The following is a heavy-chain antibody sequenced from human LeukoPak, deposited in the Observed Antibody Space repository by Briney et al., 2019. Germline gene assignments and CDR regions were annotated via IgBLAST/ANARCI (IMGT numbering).Heavy chain of an antibody. V-gene: IGHV3-7*01. D-gene: IGHD5-24*01. J-gene: IGHJ4*02. CDR2: IKQDGSEK. CDR1: GGSVSSGSYY. CDR3: ARGRDGYNYFYYY. Sequence: PSETLSLTCTVSGGSVSSGSYYRSWVRQAPGKGLEWVANIKQDGSEKYYVDSVKGRFTISRDNAKNSLYLQMNSLRAEDTAVYYCARGRDGYNYFYYYWGQGTLVTVSS.